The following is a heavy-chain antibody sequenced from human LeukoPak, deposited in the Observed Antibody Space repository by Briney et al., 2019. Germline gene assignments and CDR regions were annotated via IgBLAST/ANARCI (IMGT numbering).Heavy chain of an antibody. CDR1: GGSISSSSYY. D-gene: IGHD6-19*01. V-gene: IGHV4-39*07. CDR2: IYYSGST. J-gene: IGHJ4*02. CDR3: ARDRWLGYYFDY. Sequence: ASETLSLTCTVSGGSISSSSYYWGWIRQPPGKGLEWIGSIYYSGSTYYNPSLKSRVTISVDTSKNQFSLKLSSVTAADTPVYYCARDRWLGYYFDYWGQGTLVTVSS.